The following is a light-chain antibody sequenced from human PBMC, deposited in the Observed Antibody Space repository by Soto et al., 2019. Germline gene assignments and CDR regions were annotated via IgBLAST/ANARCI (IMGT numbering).Light chain of an antibody. V-gene: IGKV1-27*01. CDR2: SAS. CDR1: QGISNY. Sequence: DIQMTQSPSSLSASVGDRVTITCRASQGISNYLAWYQQKPGKVPKLLIYSASTLQSAVPSRFSGSGSGTDFTLTISSLQPEDVATYYCRKYNSAPWTFGQGNKLEIK. CDR3: RKYNSAPWT. J-gene: IGKJ1*01.